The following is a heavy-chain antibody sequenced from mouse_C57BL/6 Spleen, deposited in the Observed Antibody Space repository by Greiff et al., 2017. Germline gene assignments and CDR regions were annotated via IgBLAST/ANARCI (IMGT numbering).Heavy chain of an antibody. CDR2: ISDGGSYT. CDR3: SRTWENYLDY. J-gene: IGHJ2*01. Sequence: EVQGVESGGGLVKPGGSLKLSCAASGFTFSSYAMSWVRQTPEQRLEWVATISDGGSYTYYPDNVKGRFTISRDNAKNNLYLQMSHLKSEDAAMYYYSRTWENYLDYWGQGTTLTVSS. D-gene: IGHD4-1*01. CDR1: GFTFSSYA. V-gene: IGHV5-4*01.